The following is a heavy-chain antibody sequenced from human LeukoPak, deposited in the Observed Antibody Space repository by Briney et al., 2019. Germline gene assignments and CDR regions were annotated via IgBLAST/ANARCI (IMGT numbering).Heavy chain of an antibody. D-gene: IGHD1-1*01. CDR1: GFTFSDYW. V-gene: IGHV3-74*01. CDR3: VRGAQLPGIDC. Sequence: PGGSLRLSCAASGFTFSDYWMHWVRQVPGKGLVWVSRINTDGSITNHADSVKGRFTISRGNAENILYLQMNSLRAEDTAVYYCVRGAQLPGIDCWGQGTLVTVSS. CDR2: INTDGSIT. J-gene: IGHJ4*02.